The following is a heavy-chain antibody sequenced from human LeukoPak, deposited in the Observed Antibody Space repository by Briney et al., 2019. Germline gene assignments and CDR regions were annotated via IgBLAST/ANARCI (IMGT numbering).Heavy chain of an antibody. CDR3: AKRDYYGSGSYYNDWIDY. CDR2: ISGSGGST. Sequence: GTLRLSCAASGFTFSSYGMSWVRQAPGKGLEWVSAISGSGGSTYYADSVKGRFTISRDNSKNTLYLQMNSLRAEDTAVYYCAKRDYYGSGSYYNDWIDYWGQGTLVTVSS. V-gene: IGHV3-23*01. CDR1: GFTFSSYG. J-gene: IGHJ4*02. D-gene: IGHD3-10*01.